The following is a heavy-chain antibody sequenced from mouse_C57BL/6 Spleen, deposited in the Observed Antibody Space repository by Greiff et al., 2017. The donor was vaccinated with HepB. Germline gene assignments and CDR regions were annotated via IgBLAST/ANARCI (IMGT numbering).Heavy chain of an antibody. CDR2: INPSNGGT. D-gene: IGHD1-1*01. CDR1: GYTFTSYW. J-gene: IGHJ2*01. CDR3: ARNYGSSYWDFDY. Sequence: VQLQQPGTELVKPGASVKLSCKASGYTFTSYWMHWVKQRPGQGLEWIGNINPSNGGTNYNEKFKSKATLTVDKSSSTAYMQLSSLTSEDSAVYDCARNYGSSYWDFDYWGQGTTLTVSS. V-gene: IGHV1-53*01.